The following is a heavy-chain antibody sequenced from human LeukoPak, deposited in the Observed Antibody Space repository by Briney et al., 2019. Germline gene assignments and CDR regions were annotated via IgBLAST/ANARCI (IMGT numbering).Heavy chain of an antibody. CDR1: GYTFTSYG. J-gene: IGHJ4*02. D-gene: IGHD4-23*01. V-gene: IGHV1-18*01. CDR2: ISAYNGNT. CDR3: ARMDYGGNPYYFDY. Sequence: GASVKVSCKASGYTFTSYGISWVRQAPGQGLEWMGWISAYNGNTNYAQKLQGRVTMTTDISTSTAYMELRSLRSDDTAVYYCARMDYGGNPYYFDYWGQGTLVTVSS.